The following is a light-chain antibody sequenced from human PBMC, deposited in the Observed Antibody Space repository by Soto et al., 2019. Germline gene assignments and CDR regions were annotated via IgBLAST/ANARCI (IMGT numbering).Light chain of an antibody. V-gene: IGKV1-5*03. CDR2: KAS. CDR3: QHYNSYSEA. J-gene: IGKJ1*01. Sequence: DIQMTQSPSTLSASVGDTVTITCLASQSISGWLAWYQQKPGKAPKLLIYKASTLKSGVPSRFSGSGSGTEFTLTISSLQPDDFATYYCQHYNSYSEAFGQGTKVDI. CDR1: QSISGW.